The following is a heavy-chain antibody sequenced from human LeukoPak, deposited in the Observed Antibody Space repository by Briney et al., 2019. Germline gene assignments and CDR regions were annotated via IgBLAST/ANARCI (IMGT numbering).Heavy chain of an antibody. CDR3: ASDYGSGSYRFDY. CDR1: SDSMSSYS. J-gene: IGHJ4*02. V-gene: IGHV4-59*01. Sequence: SETLSLTCTVSSDSMSSYSWSWIRQPPGKRLEWMGYIFNSGSTIYNPSLKSGVTISLDMSKKQFSLRLSSVTAAGTAVYYCASDYGSGSYRFDYWGQGTLVTVSS. D-gene: IGHD3-10*01. CDR2: IFNSGST.